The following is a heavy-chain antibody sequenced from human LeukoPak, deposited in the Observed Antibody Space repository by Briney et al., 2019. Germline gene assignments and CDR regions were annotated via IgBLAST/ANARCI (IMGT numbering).Heavy chain of an antibody. V-gene: IGHV3-11*04. CDR1: GGSISSSNYY. Sequence: LSLTCTVSGGSISSSNYYWGWIRQAPGKGLEWVSYIRSSSTTIYYADSVKGRFTISRDNAKNSLYLQMNSLRAEDTAVYYCARAKRNGFDIWGQGTMVTVSS. CDR3: ARAKRNGFDI. J-gene: IGHJ3*02. CDR2: IRSSSTTI.